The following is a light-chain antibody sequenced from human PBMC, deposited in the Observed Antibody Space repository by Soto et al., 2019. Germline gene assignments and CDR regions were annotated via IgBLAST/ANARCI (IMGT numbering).Light chain of an antibody. CDR3: QQYSSSPLT. J-gene: IGKJ4*01. CDR1: QSVSSNY. V-gene: IGKV3-20*01. Sequence: EIMVTQSLGTLSLTPGEGATLSCRASQSVSSNYLAWYQQKPGQAPRLLIYGASNRATGIPDRFSGSGSGTEFTLTISRLEPEDFAVYYCQQYSSSPLTFGGGTKVDIK. CDR2: GAS.